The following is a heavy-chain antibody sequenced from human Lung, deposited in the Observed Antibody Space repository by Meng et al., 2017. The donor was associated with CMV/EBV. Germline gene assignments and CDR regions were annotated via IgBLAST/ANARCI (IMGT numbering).Heavy chain of an antibody. D-gene: IGHD3-10*01. J-gene: IGHJ6*02. CDR2: ISSTSAYI. Sequence: GGSLRLSCAAFEFTFSSYRMNWVRQAPGKGLEWVSFISSTSAYIDYADSVKGRFTISRDNARNSLFLQMNSLRAEDTAVYYCARDIRGSDYHYGMDVWGQGTTVTVSS. CDR1: EFTFSSYR. CDR3: ARDIRGSDYHYGMDV. V-gene: IGHV3-21*01.